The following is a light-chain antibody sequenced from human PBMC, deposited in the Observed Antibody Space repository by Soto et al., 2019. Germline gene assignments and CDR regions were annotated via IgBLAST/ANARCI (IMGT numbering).Light chain of an antibody. J-gene: IGLJ1*01. CDR1: SSDVGSYNY. Sequence: QSVLTQPASVSGSPGQSITISCTGTSSDVGSYNYVSWYRQHPGKAPKLMIFEVNNRPSGVSNRFSGSKSGNTASLTISGLQTGDEADYYCSSYTSSSTYVFGTGTKLTVL. CDR3: SSYTSSSTYV. V-gene: IGLV2-14*01. CDR2: EVN.